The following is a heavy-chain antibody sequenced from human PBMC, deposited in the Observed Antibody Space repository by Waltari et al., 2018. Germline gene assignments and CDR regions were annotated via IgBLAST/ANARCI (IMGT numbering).Heavy chain of an antibody. CDR3: ARGVGGSSSLNFDY. CDR1: GFTFSNYA. V-gene: IGHV3-33*01. CDR2: IWYDGNNK. Sequence: QVQVVESGGGVVQPGKSLRLSCAASGFTFSNYAMHWVRQAPGKGRECLAVIWYDGNNKYFADSVKGRFTVSRDNSKDTLDLQMNSLRAEDTAVYYCARGVGGSSSLNFDYWGQGTLVSVSS. D-gene: IGHD6-6*01. J-gene: IGHJ4*02.